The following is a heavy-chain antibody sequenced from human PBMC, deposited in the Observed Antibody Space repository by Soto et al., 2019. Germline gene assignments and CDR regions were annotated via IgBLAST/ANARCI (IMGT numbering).Heavy chain of an antibody. CDR2: IYTSGST. Sequence: QVQLQESGPGLVKPSETLSLTCTVSGGSISSYYWSWIRQPAGKGLEWIGRIYTSGSTNYNPSLKSRVTMSVDTSKNQFSLKLSSVTAADTAVYYCARVGPYYYGSGSYAPGYGMDVWGQGTTVTVSS. J-gene: IGHJ6*02. CDR1: GGSISSYY. V-gene: IGHV4-4*07. CDR3: ARVGPYYYGSGSYAPGYGMDV. D-gene: IGHD3-10*01.